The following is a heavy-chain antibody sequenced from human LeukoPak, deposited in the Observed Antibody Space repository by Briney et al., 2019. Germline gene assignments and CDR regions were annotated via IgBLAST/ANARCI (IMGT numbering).Heavy chain of an antibody. J-gene: IGHJ4*02. V-gene: IGHV3-23*01. CDR3: AKHLGPYGASPFDS. CDR2: VVGSGGST. CDR1: GFTFDNFA. D-gene: IGHD4/OR15-4a*01. Sequence: GGSLRLSCAASGFTFDNFALSWVRQAPGKGLEWVSTVVGSGGSTFHAASVKGRFTISRDSSNNTVYLHMTALRAEDTAVYYCAKHLGPYGASPFDSWGLGTLVTVSS.